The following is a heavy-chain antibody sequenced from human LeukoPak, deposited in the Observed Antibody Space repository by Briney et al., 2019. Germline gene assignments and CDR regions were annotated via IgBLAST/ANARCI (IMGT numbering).Heavy chain of an antibody. CDR1: GGSISSGGYS. D-gene: IGHD6-13*01. V-gene: IGHV4-30-4*07. Sequence: PSETLSLTCAVSGGSISSGGYSWSWIRQPPGKGLEWIGYIYYSGSTYYNPSLKSRVTISVDTSKNQFSLKLSSVTAADTAVYYCARLYSSSWAFRAFDIWGQGTMVTVSS. CDR3: ARLYSSSWAFRAFDI. J-gene: IGHJ3*02. CDR2: IYYSGST.